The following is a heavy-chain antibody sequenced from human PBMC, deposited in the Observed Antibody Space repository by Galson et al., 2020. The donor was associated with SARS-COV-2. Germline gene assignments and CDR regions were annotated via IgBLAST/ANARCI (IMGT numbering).Heavy chain of an antibody. CDR3: ARMGGGDSRADYYVDY. CDR2: IYSGGST. Sequence: GGSLRLSCAASGFTVSSNYMRWVRQAPGKGLEWVSVIYSGGSTYYADSVKSRFTISRDNSKNTLYLQMNSLGAEETAVYYCARMGGGDSRADYYVDYWGQGTLVTVSS. J-gene: IGHJ4*02. D-gene: IGHD4-17*01. V-gene: IGHV3-53*01. CDR1: GFTVSSNY.